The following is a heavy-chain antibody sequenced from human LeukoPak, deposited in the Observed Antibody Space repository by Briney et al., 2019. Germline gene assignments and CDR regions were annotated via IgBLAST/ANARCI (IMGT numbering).Heavy chain of an antibody. D-gene: IGHD4-23*01. J-gene: IGHJ4*02. CDR2: ISSSGSTI. CDR3: ASPTVVTDFDY. V-gene: IGHV3-48*01. Sequence: GGSLRLSCAASGFTFSSYAMSWVRQAPGKGLEWVSYISSSGSTIYYADSVKGRFTISRDNAKKSLYLQMNSLRAEDTAVYYCASPTVVTDFDYWGQGTLVTVSS. CDR1: GFTFSSYA.